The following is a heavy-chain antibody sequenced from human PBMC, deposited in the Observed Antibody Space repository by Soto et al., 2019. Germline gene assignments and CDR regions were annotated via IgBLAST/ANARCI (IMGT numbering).Heavy chain of an antibody. CDR1: GYTVTKYA. CDR2: INAGNGNT. CDR3: ARGGEPAAANDRNYFDY. D-gene: IGHD2-2*01. V-gene: IGHV1-3*01. J-gene: IGHJ4*02. Sequence: QVQLVQSGAEVKKPGASVKVSCKASGYTVTKYAMHWVRQAPGQRLEWMGWINAGNGNTKHSQKFQGRVTITRDTSASTAYMELSSLRSEDTAMYYCARGGEPAAANDRNYFDYWGQGTLVTVSS.